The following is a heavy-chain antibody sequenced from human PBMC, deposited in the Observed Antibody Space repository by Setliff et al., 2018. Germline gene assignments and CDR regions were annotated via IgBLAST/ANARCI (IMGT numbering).Heavy chain of an antibody. CDR2: IYYRGDT. CDR1: GGSINSDSHY. CDR3: ARTGTYRYFDY. J-gene: IGHJ4*02. V-gene: IGHV4-39*01. Sequence: SETLSLTCVVSGGSINSDSHYWGWIRQPPGKGLEWIGRIYYRGDTYYSASLKGRLTISVDTAQNQFSLRLTSVTAADTAVYYCARTGTYRYFDYWGQGALVTVSS. D-gene: IGHD1-1*01.